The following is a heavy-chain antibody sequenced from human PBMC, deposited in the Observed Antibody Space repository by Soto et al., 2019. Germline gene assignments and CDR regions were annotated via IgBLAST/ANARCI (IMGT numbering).Heavy chain of an antibody. CDR3: ARSGRVVAVAGTDYYYGMDV. D-gene: IGHD6-19*01. CDR1: GDSVSSNSAA. V-gene: IGHV6-1*01. Sequence: SQTLSLTCAISGDSVSSNSAAWNWIRQSPSRGLEWLGRTYYRSKWYNDYAVSVKSRITINPDTSKKQFSLQLNSVTPEDTAVYYFARSGRVVAVAGTDYYYGMDVWGQGTTVTVSS. J-gene: IGHJ6*02. CDR2: TYYRSKWYN.